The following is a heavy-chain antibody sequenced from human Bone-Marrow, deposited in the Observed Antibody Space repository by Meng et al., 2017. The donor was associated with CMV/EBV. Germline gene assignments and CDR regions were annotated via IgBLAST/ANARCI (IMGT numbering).Heavy chain of an antibody. CDR2: IYYSGST. CDR3: ARDLLYSGADY. J-gene: IGHJ4*02. D-gene: IGHD6-19*01. CDR1: GDSISRYY. Sequence: SETLSLTCTVSGDSISRYYWSWIRQPPGKGLEWIGHIYYSGSTNYNPSLKSRVTMSVDTSKNQFSLKLSSVTAADTAVYYCARDLLYSGADYWGQGTLVTVSS. V-gene: IGHV4-59*12.